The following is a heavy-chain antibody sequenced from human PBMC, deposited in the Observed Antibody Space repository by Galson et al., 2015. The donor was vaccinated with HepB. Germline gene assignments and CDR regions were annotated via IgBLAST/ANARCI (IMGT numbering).Heavy chain of an antibody. D-gene: IGHD3-10*01. V-gene: IGHV1-2*06. Sequence: SVKVSCKASGYTFTGYYMHWVRQAPGQGLEWMGRINPNSGGTNYAQKFQGRVTMTRDTSISTAYMELSRLRSDDTAVYYCARLPRITMVQGVINWGQGTLVTVSS. CDR1: GYTFTGYY. CDR3: ARLPRITMVQGVIN. CDR2: INPNSGGT. J-gene: IGHJ4*02.